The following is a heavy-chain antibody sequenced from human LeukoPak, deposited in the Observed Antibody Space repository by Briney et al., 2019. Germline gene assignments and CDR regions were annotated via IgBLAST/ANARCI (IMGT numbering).Heavy chain of an antibody. Sequence: GGSLRLSCAASGFTFSSYGMHWVRQAPGKGLEWVAVISYDGSNKYYADSVKGRFTISRDNSKNTLYLQMNSLRAEDTAVYYCAKEGGAYCSGGSCYSGWFDYWGQGTLVTVSS. D-gene: IGHD2-15*01. CDR1: GFTFSSYG. CDR3: AKEGGAYCSGGSCYSGWFDY. CDR2: ISYDGSNK. V-gene: IGHV3-30*18. J-gene: IGHJ4*02.